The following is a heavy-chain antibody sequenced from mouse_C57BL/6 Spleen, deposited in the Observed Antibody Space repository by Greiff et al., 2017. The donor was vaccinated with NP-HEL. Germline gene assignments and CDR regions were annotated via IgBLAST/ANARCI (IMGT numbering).Heavy chain of an antibody. D-gene: IGHD1-1*01. CDR2: IHPNSGST. V-gene: IGHV1-64*01. Sequence: QVQLQQPGAELVKPGASVKLSCKASGYTFTSYWMHWVKQRPGQGLEWIGMIHPNSGSTNYNEKFKSKATLTVDKSSSTAYMQLSSLTSEDSAVYYCAGSSYEDYFDYWGQGTTLTVSS. CDR3: AGSSYEDYFDY. CDR1: GYTFTSYW. J-gene: IGHJ2*01.